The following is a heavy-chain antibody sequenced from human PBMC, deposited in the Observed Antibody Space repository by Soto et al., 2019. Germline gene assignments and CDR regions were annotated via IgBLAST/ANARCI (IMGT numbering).Heavy chain of an antibody. V-gene: IGHV4-30-4*01. CDR2: IYYSGAT. CDR1: GDSINNYDHF. J-gene: IGHJ5*02. CDR3: ATTNGAYSYDSVS. Sequence: TLSLTCTVAGDSINNYDHFWTWIRQKPGEGLEWIGYIYYSGATYYSPSLKTRVSMSLHKSQNYFSLQLTSVTAADSAVYYCATTNGAYSYDSVSWGQGTLVTVSS. D-gene: IGHD3-22*01.